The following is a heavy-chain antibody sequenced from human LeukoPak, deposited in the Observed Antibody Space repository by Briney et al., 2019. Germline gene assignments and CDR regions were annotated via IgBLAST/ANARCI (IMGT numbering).Heavy chain of an antibody. CDR2: ISGCGVNR. Sequence: PGGSLRLSCSASGFPFRCQPMTGVPEAPGKGVEGVSTISGCGVNRCYADSVKGRVTISRDNSKNTLYLQMNSLRAEDAAVYHCARQYGSGSYYNFPDYWGQGTLVTVSS. V-gene: IGHV3-23*01. J-gene: IGHJ4*02. D-gene: IGHD3-10*01. CDR3: ARQYGSGSYYNFPDY. CDR1: GFPFRCQP.